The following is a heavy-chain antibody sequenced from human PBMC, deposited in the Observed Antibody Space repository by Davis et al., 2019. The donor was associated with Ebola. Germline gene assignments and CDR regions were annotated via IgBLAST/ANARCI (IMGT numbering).Heavy chain of an antibody. J-gene: IGHJ4*02. CDR1: GFTFSNSA. CDR3: ASGQHDFWSAYYGY. D-gene: IGHD3-3*01. V-gene: IGHV3-23*01. CDR2: VSGSGVST. Sequence: GESLKISCVASGFTFSNSAIIWVRQAPGKGLEWVSGVSGSGVSTYYADSVKGRFTISRDHSKNTLYLQMNSLRAEDTAVYYCASGQHDFWSAYYGYWGQGTLVTVSS.